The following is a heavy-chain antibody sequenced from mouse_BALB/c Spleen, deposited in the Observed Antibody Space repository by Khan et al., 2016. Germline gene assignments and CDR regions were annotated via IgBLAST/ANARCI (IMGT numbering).Heavy chain of an antibody. CDR1: GYTFSTYG. CDR3: TRLAYYYDSEGFAY. J-gene: IGHJ3*01. V-gene: IGHV5-6*01. CDR2: VSTGGGYT. Sequence: EVQLLESGGDLVKPGGSLKLSCAASGYTFSTYGMSWVRQTPDKRLEWVATVSTGGGYTYYPDSVKGRFTISRDNAKNTLYLQMSGLKSEDTAMFYWTRLAYYYDSEGFAYWGQGTLVTVSA. D-gene: IGHD1-1*01.